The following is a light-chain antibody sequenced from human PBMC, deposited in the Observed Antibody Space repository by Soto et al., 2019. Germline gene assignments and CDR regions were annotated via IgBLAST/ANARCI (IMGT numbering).Light chain of an antibody. J-gene: IGKJ4*01. CDR2: GAS. Sequence: EIVLTQAPGTLSLSPGERATLSCRAIHSVSSSYLAWYQQKPGQAPRILIYGASSRATGIPDRFSGSGSGTDFTLTISRLEPEDFAVYYCQQYGSSPLTFGGGSKVDIK. V-gene: IGKV3-20*01. CDR3: QQYGSSPLT. CDR1: HSVSSSY.